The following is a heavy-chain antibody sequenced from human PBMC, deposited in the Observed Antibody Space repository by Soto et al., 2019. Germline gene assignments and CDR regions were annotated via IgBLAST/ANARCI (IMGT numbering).Heavy chain of an antibody. CDR3: TIFHSHGMDV. Sequence: QVQLAQSGAEVKKPGASVKISCKASGYNFIGYALHWVRQAPGQRPEWMGWINAANGDTKYSQKFQGRVTMTAETSASKGYLEMTSLKSDDTAVYYCTIFHSHGMDVWGQETTVTVSS. J-gene: IGHJ6*02. D-gene: IGHD3-3*01. V-gene: IGHV1-3*01. CDR2: INAANGDT. CDR1: GYNFIGYA.